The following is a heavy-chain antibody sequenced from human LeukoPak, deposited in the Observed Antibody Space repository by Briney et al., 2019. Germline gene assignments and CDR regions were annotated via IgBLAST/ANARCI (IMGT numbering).Heavy chain of an antibody. V-gene: IGHV4-34*01. D-gene: IGHD3-10*01. CDR1: GASFSGYY. Sequence: SETLSLTCAVYGASFSGYYWSWIRQPPGKGLEWIGEINHSGSTNYNPSLKSRVTISVDTSKSQFSLKMSSVTAADTAVYYCARDETCGSGSYSPWGQGTLVTVSS. CDR3: ARDETCGSGSYSP. CDR2: INHSGST. J-gene: IGHJ5*02.